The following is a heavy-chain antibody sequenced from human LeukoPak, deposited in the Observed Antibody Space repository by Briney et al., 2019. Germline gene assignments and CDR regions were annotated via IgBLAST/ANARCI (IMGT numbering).Heavy chain of an antibody. CDR3: ARGWYEDY. CDR1: GGSFSGYY. D-gene: IGHD1-14*01. CDR2: INHSGST. J-gene: IGHJ4*02. V-gene: IGHV4-34*01. Sequence: SKTLSLTCAVYGGSFSGYYWSWIRQPPGKGLEWIGEINHSGSTNYNPSLKSRVTKSVDTSKNQFSLKLSSVTAADTAVYYCARGWYEDYWGQGTLVTVSS.